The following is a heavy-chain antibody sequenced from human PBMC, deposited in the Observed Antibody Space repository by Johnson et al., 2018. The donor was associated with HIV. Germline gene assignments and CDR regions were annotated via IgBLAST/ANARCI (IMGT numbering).Heavy chain of an antibody. D-gene: IGHD2-21*01. Sequence: QVQLVESGGGVVQPGRSLRLSCVASGFTFSSYAMHWVRQAPGKGLEWVAVISYDGRNKNYVDSVTGRFTISRDNSKNTLYLQMNSLRAEDTAVYYCAREHSEVRYFDAFDIWGQGTMVTVSS. V-gene: IGHV3-30*04. CDR3: AREHSEVRYFDAFDI. CDR2: ISYDGRNK. CDR1: GFTFSSYA. J-gene: IGHJ3*02.